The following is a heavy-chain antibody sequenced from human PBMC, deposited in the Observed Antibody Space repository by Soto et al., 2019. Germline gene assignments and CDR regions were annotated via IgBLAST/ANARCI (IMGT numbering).Heavy chain of an antibody. Sequence: QITLKESGPTLVKPTQTLTLTCTFSGFSLSTSGVGVGWIRQPPGKALEWLALIYWDDDKRYSPSLKSRLTSTKDTSKNQVVLIITNMDPVATATYYCAHRSDPYSERAWFDPWGQGPLVTVSS. CDR3: AHRSDPYSERAWFDP. CDR2: IYWDDDK. CDR1: GFSLSTSGVG. J-gene: IGHJ5*02. D-gene: IGHD4-4*01. V-gene: IGHV2-5*02.